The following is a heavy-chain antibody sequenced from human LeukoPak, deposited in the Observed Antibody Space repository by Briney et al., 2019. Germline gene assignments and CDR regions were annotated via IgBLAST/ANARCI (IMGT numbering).Heavy chain of an antibody. CDR3: AKAGEYYYYYYMDV. CDR1: GFTFSSYG. J-gene: IGHJ6*03. CDR2: ISYDGSNK. V-gene: IGHV3-30*18. Sequence: PGGSLRLSCAASGFTFSSYGMHWVRQAPGKGLEWVAVISYDGSNKYYADSVKGRFTISRDNSKNTLYLQMNSLRAEDTAVYYCAKAGEYYYYYYMDVWGKGTTVTISS. D-gene: IGHD3-10*01.